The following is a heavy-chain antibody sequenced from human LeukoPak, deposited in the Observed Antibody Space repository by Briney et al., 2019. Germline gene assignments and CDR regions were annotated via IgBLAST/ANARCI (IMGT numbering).Heavy chain of an antibody. V-gene: IGHV3-30*18. Sequence: GGSLRPSCAASGFTVSSTYMSWVRQAPGKGLEWVAVISYDGSNKYYADSVKGRFTISRDNSKNTLYLQMNSLRAEDTAVYYCAKDGGGSVDYWGQGTLVTVSS. D-gene: IGHD2-15*01. CDR1: GFTVSSTY. J-gene: IGHJ4*02. CDR3: AKDGGGSVDY. CDR2: ISYDGSNK.